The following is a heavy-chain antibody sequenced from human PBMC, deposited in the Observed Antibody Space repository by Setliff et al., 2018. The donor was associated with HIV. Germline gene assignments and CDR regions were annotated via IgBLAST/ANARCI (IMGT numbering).Heavy chain of an antibody. J-gene: IGHJ4*02. Sequence: GGSLRLSCAASGFTFSSYAMSWVRQAPGKGLEWVSTISTSGADTYDAHSMKGRFTISRDNSKNTLSVQMNSLRADDTAIYYCVRGVERAYRESNFDYWGQGILVTVSS. V-gene: IGHV3-23*01. CDR2: ISTSGADT. CDR1: GFTFSSYA. D-gene: IGHD3-10*01. CDR3: VRGVERAYRESNFDY.